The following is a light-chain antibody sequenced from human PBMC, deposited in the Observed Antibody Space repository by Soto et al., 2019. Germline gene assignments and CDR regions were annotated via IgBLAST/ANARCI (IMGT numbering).Light chain of an antibody. J-gene: IGKJ4*01. CDR3: QQRSNWPQLT. Sequence: EIVLTQSPATLSLSPGEGATLSCRASQSVSSYLAWYQQKPGQAPRLLIYDASNRATGIPARFSGSGSGTDFTLTISSLEPEDFAVYYCQQRSNWPQLTFGGGTKVEIE. CDR2: DAS. CDR1: QSVSSY. V-gene: IGKV3-11*01.